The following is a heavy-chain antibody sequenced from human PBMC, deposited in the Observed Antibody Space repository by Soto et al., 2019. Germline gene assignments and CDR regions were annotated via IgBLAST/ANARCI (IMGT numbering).Heavy chain of an antibody. V-gene: IGHV4-59*01. CDR1: GGSISTYY. Sequence: SETLSLTCTVSGGSISTYYWTWIRQPPGKGLEWIGYISYSGSTNYNPSLKSRLTISLNTSKKHFSLKLSSVTAADTAVYYCARGTRVTQYYYYFYGMDVWGQGTTVTVSS. CDR3: ARGTRVTQYYYYFYGMDV. CDR2: ISYSGST. J-gene: IGHJ6*02.